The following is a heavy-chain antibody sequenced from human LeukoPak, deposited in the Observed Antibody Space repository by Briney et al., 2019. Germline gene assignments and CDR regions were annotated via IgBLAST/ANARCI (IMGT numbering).Heavy chain of an antibody. CDR3: SRGSGRLSVY. D-gene: IGHD6-19*01. J-gene: IGHJ4*02. V-gene: IGHV3-49*03. Sequence: QTGGSLRLSCTASGFTFGDYLMSWFCQAPGKGLEWIGFISGGTTEYAASVKGRFTISRDDSTSIAYLQMNSLTTEDTAVYYCSRGSGRLSVYWGQGTLVTVSS. CDR2: ISGGTT. CDR1: GFTFGDYL.